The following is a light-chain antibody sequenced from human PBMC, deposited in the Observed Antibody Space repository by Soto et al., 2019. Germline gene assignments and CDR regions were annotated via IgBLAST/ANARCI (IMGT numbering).Light chain of an antibody. J-gene: IGKJ1*01. CDR1: QSVSGW. CDR2: DAS. Sequence: DDPMTKSPATLSASVGDRDTIHCRASQSVSGWLAWYQQKPGKAPKLLIYDASSLESGVPLRFSGSGSGTEFSLIISSLQADDSATYYCQQYVDLWPFGQGTKVDIK. CDR3: QQYVDLWP. V-gene: IGKV1-5*01.